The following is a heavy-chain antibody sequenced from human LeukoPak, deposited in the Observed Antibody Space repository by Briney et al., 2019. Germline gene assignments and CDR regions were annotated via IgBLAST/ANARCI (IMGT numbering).Heavy chain of an antibody. CDR2: ISYDGSDK. V-gene: IGHV3-30*03. CDR3: ASNDYQ. D-gene: IGHD4-11*01. CDR1: GFALSSYA. Sequence: GGSLRLSCAASGFALSSYAMSWVRQAPGKGLEWVAVISYDGSDKYYADSVKGRFTISRDNSKNTLYLQTNSLRAEDTAVYYCASNDYQWGQGTLVTVSS. J-gene: IGHJ4*02.